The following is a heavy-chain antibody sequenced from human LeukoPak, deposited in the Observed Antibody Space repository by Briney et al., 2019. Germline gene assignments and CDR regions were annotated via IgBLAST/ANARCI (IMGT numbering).Heavy chain of an antibody. J-gene: IGHJ5*02. D-gene: IGHD1-14*01. CDR2: MNPNSGNT. CDR1: GYTFTSYD. CDR3: ARGREGPTGGYNWFDP. Sequence: ASVKVSCKASGYTFTSYDINWVRQATGQGLEWMGWMNPNSGNTGYAQKFQGRVTMTRNTSISTAYMELSSLRSEDTAVYYCARGREGPTGGYNWFDPWGQGTLVTVSS. V-gene: IGHV1-8*01.